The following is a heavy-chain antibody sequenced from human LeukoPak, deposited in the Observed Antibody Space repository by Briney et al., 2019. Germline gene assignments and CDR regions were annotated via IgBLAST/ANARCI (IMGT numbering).Heavy chain of an antibody. D-gene: IGHD4-17*01. CDR2: IHKSGST. CDR3: ARDYGDYGVDY. V-gene: IGHV4-61*02. Sequence: SETLSLTCTVSGGSISSVSHYWSWIRQPAGKGLEWIGRIHKSGSTNYNPSLKSRVTISVDTSKSQFSLRLSSVTAADTAAYYCARDYGDYGVDYWGQGTLVTVSS. J-gene: IGHJ4*02. CDR1: GGSISSVSHY.